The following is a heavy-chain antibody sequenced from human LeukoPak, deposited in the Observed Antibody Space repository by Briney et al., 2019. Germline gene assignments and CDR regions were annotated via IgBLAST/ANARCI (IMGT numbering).Heavy chain of an antibody. CDR2: ISNSGGST. V-gene: IGHV3-23*01. CDR1: GFTFSSYG. J-gene: IGHJ4*02. Sequence: GGSLRLSCAVSGFTFSSYGMSWVRQAPGKGLEWVSSISNSGGSTYHADSVKGRFTISRDNSKNTLYLQMNSLRAEDTAVYYCARGQSFDWLTHEYWGQGTLVTVSS. CDR3: ARGQSFDWLTHEY. D-gene: IGHD3-9*01.